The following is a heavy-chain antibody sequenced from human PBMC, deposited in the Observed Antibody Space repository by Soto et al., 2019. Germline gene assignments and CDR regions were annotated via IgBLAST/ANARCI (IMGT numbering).Heavy chain of an antibody. V-gene: IGHV1-24*01. J-gene: IGHJ4*02. CDR1: GYTLTELS. Sequence: ASVKVSCKVSGYTLTELSMHWVRQAPGKGLEWMGGFDPEDGKTTSAQKFQGRVTITRDTSASTAYMELSSLRSEDTAVYYCARSIVVVTALDYWGQGTLVTVSS. CDR3: ARSIVVVTALDY. CDR2: FDPEDGKT. D-gene: IGHD2-21*02.